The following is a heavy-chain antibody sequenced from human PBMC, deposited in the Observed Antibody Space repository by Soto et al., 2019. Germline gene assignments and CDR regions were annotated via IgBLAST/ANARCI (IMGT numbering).Heavy chain of an antibody. Sequence: GHAVKLSGKCSGCTLTDYWITWVHQVPGKGLEWMGRIDPKDSYTTYRPSFEGHVTISIDKAISTAYLQWSSLKASDSAVYYCGRDLFFTVYEAGGMDVWCQGTTVTVSS. CDR3: GRDLFFTVYEAGGMDV. V-gene: IGHV5-10-1*01. CDR1: GCTLTDYW. J-gene: IGHJ6*02. D-gene: IGHD3-3*01. CDR2: IDPKDSYT.